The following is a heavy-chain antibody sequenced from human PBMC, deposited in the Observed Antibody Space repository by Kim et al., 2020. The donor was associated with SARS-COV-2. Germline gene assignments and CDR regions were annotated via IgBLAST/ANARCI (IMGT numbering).Heavy chain of an antibody. Sequence: KSRVTVSVDTSKNQFSLKLSSVTAADTAVYYCVRLSRSYYYDSSGYYIDYWGQGTLVTVSS. CDR3: VRLSRSYYYDSSGYYIDY. J-gene: IGHJ4*02. V-gene: IGHV4-61*07. D-gene: IGHD3-22*01.